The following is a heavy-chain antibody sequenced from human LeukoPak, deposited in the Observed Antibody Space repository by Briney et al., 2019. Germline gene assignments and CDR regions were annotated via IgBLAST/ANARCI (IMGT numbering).Heavy chain of an antibody. CDR3: ARQIVGSSWNYYYSYMDV. CDR1: GGSISSSLYH. J-gene: IGHJ6*03. CDR2: VFHSGNA. D-gene: IGHD1-1*01. Sequence: TSETLSLTCSVSGGSISSSLYHWGWLRQPPGKGLEWIGNVFHSGNAYYSPSLQSRVAISVDMSNNQFSLKLTSVTAGDTAVHYCARQIVGSSWNYYYSYMDVWGKGTSVTVSS. V-gene: IGHV4-39*01.